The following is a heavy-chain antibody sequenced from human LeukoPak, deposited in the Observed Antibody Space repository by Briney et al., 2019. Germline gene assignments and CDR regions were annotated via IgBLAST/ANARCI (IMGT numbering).Heavy chain of an antibody. V-gene: IGHV5-51*01. J-gene: IGHJ4*02. CDR1: GYSFTDYW. CDR3: ARRESGSYYVY. CDR2: IYAGDSDT. D-gene: IGHD1-26*01. Sequence: GESLKISCKGSGYSFTDYWIGWVRQMPGKGLEWMGIIYAGDSDTKYSPSFQGQVTILADKSISTAYLQWSSLKASDTAMYYCARRESGSYYVYWGQGTLVIVSS.